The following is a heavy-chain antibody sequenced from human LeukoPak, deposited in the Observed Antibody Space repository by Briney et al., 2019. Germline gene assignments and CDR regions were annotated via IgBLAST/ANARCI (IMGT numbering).Heavy chain of an antibody. Sequence: PGTSLRLSCAASGFTFSVYGTHWVRQGPGKGLEWVALISHDGGNKNYTDSVKGRFTISRDNSKNTVYLQMNSLRPEDTAVYYCAKPRGDYYFDYWGQGTLVTVSS. CDR3: AKPRGDYYFDY. D-gene: IGHD3-3*01. CDR2: ISHDGGNK. CDR1: GFTFSVYG. V-gene: IGHV3-30*18. J-gene: IGHJ4*02.